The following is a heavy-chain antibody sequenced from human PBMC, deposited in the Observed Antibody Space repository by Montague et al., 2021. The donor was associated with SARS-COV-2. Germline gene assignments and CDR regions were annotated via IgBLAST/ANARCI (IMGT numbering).Heavy chain of an antibody. D-gene: IGHD3-10*01. CDR1: GASISSNNW. CDR2: TYHSGST. J-gene: IGHJ5*02. V-gene: IGHV4-4*02. Sequence: SETLSLTCEVSGASISSNNWWIWVRQSPGKGLEWIGETYHSGSTNYNPSLRSRVTISVDKSKNQFSLKVNSVSAADTAVYYCASLGVVPSPRTFDPWGQGTLVTVSS. CDR3: ASLGVVPSPRTFDP.